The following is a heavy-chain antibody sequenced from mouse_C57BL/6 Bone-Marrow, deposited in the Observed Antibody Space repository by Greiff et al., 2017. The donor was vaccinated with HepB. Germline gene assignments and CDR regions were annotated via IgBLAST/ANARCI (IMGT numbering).Heavy chain of an antibody. V-gene: IGHV5-6*01. CDR2: ISSGGSYT. CDR1: GFTFSSYG. Sequence: EVQLVESGGDLVKPGGSLKLSCAASGFTFSSYGMSWVRQTPDKRLEWVATISSGGSYTYYPDSVKGRFTISRVNAKNTLYLQMSSLKSEDTAMYYCARPRYYYGSPYYFDYWGQGTTLTVSS. D-gene: IGHD1-1*01. J-gene: IGHJ2*01. CDR3: ARPRYYYGSPYYFDY.